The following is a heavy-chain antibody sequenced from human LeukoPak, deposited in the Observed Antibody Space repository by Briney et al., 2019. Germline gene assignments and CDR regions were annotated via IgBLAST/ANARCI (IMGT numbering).Heavy chain of an antibody. J-gene: IGHJ4*02. CDR2: ISYDGSNK. V-gene: IGHV3-30*18. D-gene: IGHD3-10*01. CDR1: GFTFSRHG. CDR3: AKVPGPYGSGSYYFDY. Sequence: GGSLRLSCAASGFTFSRHGMHWVRQAPGKGLEWVAVISYDGSNKYYADSVKGRFTISRDNSKNTLYLQMNSLRAEDTAVYYCAKVPGPYGSGSYYFDYWGQGTLVTVSS.